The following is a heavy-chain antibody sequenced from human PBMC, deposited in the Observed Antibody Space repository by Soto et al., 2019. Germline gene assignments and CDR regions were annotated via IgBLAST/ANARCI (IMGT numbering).Heavy chain of an antibody. V-gene: IGHV1-46*01. J-gene: IGHJ1*01. CDR3: ATDIVVVPAAQGAEYFQH. CDR2: INPSGGST. D-gene: IGHD2-2*01. Sequence: ASVKVSCKASGYTFTSYYMHWVRQAPGQGLEWMGIINPSGGSTSYAQKFQGRVTMTRDTSTSTVYMELSSLRSEDTAVYYCATDIVVVPAAQGAEYFQHWGQGTLVTVS. CDR1: GYTFTSYY.